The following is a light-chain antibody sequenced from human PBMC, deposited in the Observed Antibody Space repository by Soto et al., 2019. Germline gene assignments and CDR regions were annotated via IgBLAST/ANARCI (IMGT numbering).Light chain of an antibody. V-gene: IGLV1-47*03. CDR3: AAWDDSLCGVV. CDR1: SSNIGNNY. Sequence: QSVLTQPPSASGTPGQRVTISCSGSSSNIGNNYVHWYQQLPGTAPKLLIYRNNQRPSGVPDRVSGSKSGTSASLAISGLWSEDEADYYCAAWDDSLCGVVFGGGTKLTVL. CDR2: RNN. J-gene: IGLJ2*01.